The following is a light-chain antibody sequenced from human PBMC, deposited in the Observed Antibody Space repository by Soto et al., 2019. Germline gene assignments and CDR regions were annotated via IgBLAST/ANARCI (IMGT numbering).Light chain of an antibody. J-gene: IGLJ2*01. V-gene: IGLV2-14*03. CDR3: SSYTSSNTLL. CDR2: DVT. CDR1: ASDVGGYYY. Sequence: QSALIQPASVYGSPGQSISISCTRTASDVGGYYYVSWYQQHPGKAPKVLIYDVTDRPSGISDRFSGSKSGITASLTISGLQPEDEADYYCSSYTSSNTLLFGGGTKLTVL.